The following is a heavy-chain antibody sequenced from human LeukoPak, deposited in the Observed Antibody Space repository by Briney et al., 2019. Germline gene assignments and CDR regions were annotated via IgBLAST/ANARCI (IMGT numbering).Heavy chain of an antibody. J-gene: IGHJ6*02. CDR1: GFTFSSNG. V-gene: IGHV3-48*04. CDR3: AKDPEAYCGGDCYSYHYGMDV. D-gene: IGHD2-21*02. Sequence: GGSLRLSCAASGFTFSSNGMNWVRQAPGKGLEWVSYISATGGTIYYADSVKGRFTISRDNAKNSLYLQMNSLRVEDTALYYCAKDPEAYCGGDCYSYHYGMDVWGQGTTVTVSS. CDR2: ISATGGTI.